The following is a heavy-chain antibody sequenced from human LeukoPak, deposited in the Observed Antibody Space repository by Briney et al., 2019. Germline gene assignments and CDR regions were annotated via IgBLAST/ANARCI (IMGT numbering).Heavy chain of an antibody. CDR2: ITTSGSTI. J-gene: IGHJ6*02. Sequence: GGSLRLSCVASGFTFSDYYMNWIRQAPGKGLEWVSYITTSGSTIYYIDSVKGRFTISRDNAKNALYLQMNSLRAEDTAVYYCARSNSYGYVRTMDVWGQGTTVTVSS. D-gene: IGHD5-18*01. V-gene: IGHV3-11*01. CDR1: GFTFSDYY. CDR3: ARSNSYGYVRTMDV.